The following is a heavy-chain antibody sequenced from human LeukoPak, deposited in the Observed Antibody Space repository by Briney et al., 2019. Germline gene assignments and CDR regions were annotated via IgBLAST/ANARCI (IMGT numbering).Heavy chain of an antibody. CDR3: AKGTLIAARPNWYFDL. CDR1: GFTFSSSA. CDR2: ISGSGGST. J-gene: IGHJ2*01. V-gene: IGHV3-23*01. Sequence: GGSLRLSCAASGFTFSSSAMRWVRQAPGKGLDWVSAISGSGGSTYYADSVKGRFTISRDNSKNTLYLQMNSLRAEDTAVYYCAKGTLIAARPNWYFDLWGRGTLVTVSS. D-gene: IGHD6-6*01.